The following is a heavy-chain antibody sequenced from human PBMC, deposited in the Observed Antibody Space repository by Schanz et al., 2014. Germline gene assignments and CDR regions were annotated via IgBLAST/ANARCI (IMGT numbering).Heavy chain of an antibody. D-gene: IGHD3-10*01. Sequence: SVFTVSSNYMSWFRQAPGKGLEWVSVIYSGGSTYYADSVKGRFTISRDNSKNTLYMQRNSLRAEETAVYYCVRSRGQLLTGEVVDIRGEG. CDR2: IYSGGST. CDR1: VFTVSSNY. J-gene: IGHJ3*02. CDR3: VRSRGQLLTGEVVDI. V-gene: IGHV3-53*01.